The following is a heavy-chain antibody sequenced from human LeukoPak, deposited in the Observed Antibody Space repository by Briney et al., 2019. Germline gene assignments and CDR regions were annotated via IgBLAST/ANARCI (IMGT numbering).Heavy chain of an antibody. J-gene: IGHJ4*02. CDR2: INERGSST. V-gene: IGHV3-74*01. Sequence: GGSLRLSCAASGFTFSSSWLHWVRQAPGKGLVWVSRINERGSSTSYADSVKGRFTISRDNAKNPLYLQMHSLRADDTAVYYCAVGILVAASKALPIDYWGQGTLVTVSS. CDR1: GFTFSSSW. D-gene: IGHD5-12*01. CDR3: AVGILVAASKALPIDY.